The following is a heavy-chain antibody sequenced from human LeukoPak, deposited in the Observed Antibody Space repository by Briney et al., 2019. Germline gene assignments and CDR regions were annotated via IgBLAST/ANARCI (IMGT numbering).Heavy chain of an antibody. CDR3: AKDIRVGGGCSSSWLFDY. D-gene: IGHD6-13*01. V-gene: IGHV3-21*04. CDR1: GFTFRNYN. CDR2: ISSISSYI. J-gene: IGHJ4*02. Sequence: GGSLTLSCAPSGFTFRNYNMNCVPHAPGKGLEWVLSISSISSYIFYAHPLKPRFTISRDNAKNSLYLQMNSLRAEETALYYCAKDIRVGGGCSSSWLFDYWGQGTPVTASS.